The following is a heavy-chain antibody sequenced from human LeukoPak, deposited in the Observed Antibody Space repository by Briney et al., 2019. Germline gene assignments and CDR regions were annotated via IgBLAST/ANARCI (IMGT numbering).Heavy chain of an antibody. CDR2: INPSGGST. V-gene: IGHV1-46*01. CDR3: ARPYCSGGSCYYVY. Sequence: GASVKVSCKASGYTFTSYYMHWVRQAPGQGLEWMGIINPSGGSTSYAQKFQGRVTMTRDTSISTAYMELSRLRSDDTAVYYCARPYCSGGSCYYVYWGQGTLVTVSS. CDR1: GYTFTSYY. J-gene: IGHJ4*02. D-gene: IGHD2-15*01.